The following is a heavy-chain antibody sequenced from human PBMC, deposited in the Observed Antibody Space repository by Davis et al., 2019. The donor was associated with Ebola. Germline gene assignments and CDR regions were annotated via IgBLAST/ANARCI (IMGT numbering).Heavy chain of an antibody. Sequence: SVKVSCKASGYTFTSYAMNWVRQAPGQGLEWMGRIIPMFNKADYAQKFQGRVTITADESTSTAYMELSSLRSEDTGVYYCAGIVLVPAALSRGYYYGMDVWGQGTTVTVSS. CDR1: GYTFTSYA. CDR3: AGIVLVPAALSRGYYYGMDV. D-gene: IGHD2-2*01. V-gene: IGHV1-69*13. J-gene: IGHJ6*02. CDR2: IIPMFNKA.